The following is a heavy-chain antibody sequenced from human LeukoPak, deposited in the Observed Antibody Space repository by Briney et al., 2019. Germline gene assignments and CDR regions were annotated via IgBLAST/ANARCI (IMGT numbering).Heavy chain of an antibody. CDR1: GFTFTNYA. CDR3: ARESGASRGNSYGH. CDR2: VRSDGTNK. J-gene: IGHJ4*02. V-gene: IGHV3-30*02. Sequence: GGSLRLSCAASGFTFTNYAMHWVRQAPGKGLEWVAIVRSDGTNKYSADSLKGRFTISRDNSRNTLYLQMNSLRAEDTAVYYCARESGASRGNSYGHWGQGTLVTVSS. D-gene: IGHD5-18*01.